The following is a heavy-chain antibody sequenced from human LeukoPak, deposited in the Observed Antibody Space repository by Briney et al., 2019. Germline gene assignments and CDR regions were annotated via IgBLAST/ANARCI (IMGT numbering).Heavy chain of an antibody. CDR1: GFTFSCYA. D-gene: IGHD6-13*01. CDR2: ISGSGGST. CDR3: AKEVGLSAAGTRGDFDY. Sequence: GGSLRLSCAASGFTFSCYAMSWVRQAPGKGLVCVSSISGSGGSTYYADSVKGRFTISRDNSKNTLYLQMSSLRAEDTALYYCAKEVGLSAAGTRGDFDYWGQGTLVTVSS. V-gene: IGHV3-23*01. J-gene: IGHJ4*02.